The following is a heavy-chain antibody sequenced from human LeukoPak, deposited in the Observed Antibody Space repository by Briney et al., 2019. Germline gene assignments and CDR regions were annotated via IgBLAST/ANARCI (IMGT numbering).Heavy chain of an antibody. CDR3: ARDWSWSNCATYYFDY. J-gene: IGHJ4*02. CDR2: ISAYNGNT. D-gene: IGHD3-3*01. V-gene: IGHV1-18*01. CDR1: GYTLTELS. Sequence: ASVKVSCKVSGYTLTELSMHWVRQAPGQGLEWMGWISAYNGNTNYAQKLQGRVTMTTDTSTSTAYMELRSLRSDDTAVYYCARDWSWSNCATYYFDYRGQGTLVTVSS.